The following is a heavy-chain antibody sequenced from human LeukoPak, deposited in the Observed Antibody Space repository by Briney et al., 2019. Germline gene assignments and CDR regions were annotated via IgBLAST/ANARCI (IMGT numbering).Heavy chain of an antibody. CDR2: ISWNSGSI. V-gene: IGHV3-9*01. CDR3: AGDYIWGRLF. J-gene: IGHJ4*01. D-gene: IGHD3-16*01. Sequence: GGSLRLSCAGSGFIFNNYAMHWVRQPPGKGLEWVSGISWNSGSIDYADSVKGRFTVSRDNAKNTLFLEMNSLRDEDTAVYYCAGDYIWGRLFWGQGTLVTVSS. CDR1: GFIFNNYA.